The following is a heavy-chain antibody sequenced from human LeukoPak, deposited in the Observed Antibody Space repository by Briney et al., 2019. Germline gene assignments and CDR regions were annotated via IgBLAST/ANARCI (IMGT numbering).Heavy chain of an antibody. CDR3: ASRRRYCSSTSCRNYYYYGMDV. D-gene: IGHD2-2*01. Sequence: KPSETLSLTCAVYGGSFSGYYWGWIRQPPGKGLEWIGEINHSGSTNYNPSLKSRVTISVDTSKNQFSLKLSSVTAADTAVYYCASRRRYCSSTSCRNYYYYGMDVWGQGTTVTVSS. CDR2: INHSGST. CDR1: GGSFSGYY. J-gene: IGHJ6*02. V-gene: IGHV4-34*01.